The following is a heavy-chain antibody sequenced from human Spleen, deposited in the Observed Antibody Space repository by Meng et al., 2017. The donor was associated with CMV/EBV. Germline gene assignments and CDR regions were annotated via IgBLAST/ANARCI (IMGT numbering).Heavy chain of an antibody. CDR2: INSDGSST. CDR1: GFTFSSYW. Sequence: AAGFTFSSYWMHWVRQAPGKGLVWVSRINSDGSSTSYADSVKGRFTISRDNAKNTLYLQMNSLRAEDTAVYYCARAGRDGYNFHFDYWGQGTLVTVSS. D-gene: IGHD5-24*01. V-gene: IGHV3-74*01. J-gene: IGHJ4*02. CDR3: ARAGRDGYNFHFDY.